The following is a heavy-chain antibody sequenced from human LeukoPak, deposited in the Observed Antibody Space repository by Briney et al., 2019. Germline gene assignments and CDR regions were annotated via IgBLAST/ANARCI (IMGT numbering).Heavy chain of an antibody. CDR1: GGTFSSYA. D-gene: IGHD3-10*01. Sequence: PRASVKVSCTASGGTFSSYAISWVRQAPGQGLEWMGRIIPILGIANYAQKFQGRVTITADKSTSTAYMELSSLRSEDTAVYYCAAAASESHRDYWGQGTLVTVS. V-gene: IGHV1-69*04. CDR3: AAAASESHRDY. J-gene: IGHJ4*02. CDR2: IIPILGIA.